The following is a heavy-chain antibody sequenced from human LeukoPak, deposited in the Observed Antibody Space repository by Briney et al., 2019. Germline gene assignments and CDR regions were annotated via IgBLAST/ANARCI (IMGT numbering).Heavy chain of an antibody. D-gene: IGHD3-22*01. CDR2: INHSGST. V-gene: IGHV4-34*01. Sequence: SETLSLTCAVYGGSFSGHYWSWIRQPPGKGLEWIGEINHSGSTDYNPSLKSRVTILVDTSKNQFSLKLSSVTAADTAVYYCAREVQHYAGSVYDHDAFDIWGQGTMVTVSS. CDR3: AREVQHYAGSVYDHDAFDI. CDR1: GGSFSGHY. J-gene: IGHJ3*02.